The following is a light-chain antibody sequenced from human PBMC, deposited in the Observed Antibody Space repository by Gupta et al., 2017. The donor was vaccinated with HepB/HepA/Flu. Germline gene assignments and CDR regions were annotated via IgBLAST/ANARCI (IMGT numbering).Light chain of an antibody. CDR2: EVA. J-gene: IGLJ2*01. V-gene: IGLV2-23*02. CDR1: SRDVGKYDL. CDR3: YSYTGSNNYLP. Sequence: QSALTQPASVSGSLGQSITISCTGTSRDVGKYDLFFWYQQAPGKAPKLIIYEVAKRPSGISSRFSGSKSGNTASLTISGLQAGDEADYYCYSYTGSNNYLPFGGGTKLTVL.